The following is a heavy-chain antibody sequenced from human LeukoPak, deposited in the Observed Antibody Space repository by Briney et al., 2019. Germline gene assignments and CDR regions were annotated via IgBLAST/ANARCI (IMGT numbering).Heavy chain of an antibody. CDR3: ARDPNGDYVGAFDFQR. D-gene: IGHD4-17*01. Sequence: GGSLRLSCVASGFTFTNFAMTWVRQAPGRGLEWVPSISGAGTYYAESVKGRFTISRDNYKDTVYLQMKSLRAEDTALYYCARDPNGDYVGAFDFQRWGQGTLVTVSS. CDR2: ISGAGT. V-gene: IGHV3-23*01. J-gene: IGHJ1*01. CDR1: GFTFTNFA.